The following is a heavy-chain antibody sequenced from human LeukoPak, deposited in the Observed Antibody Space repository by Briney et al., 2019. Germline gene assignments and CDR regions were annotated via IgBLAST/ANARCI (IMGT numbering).Heavy chain of an antibody. CDR3: ASRSVSGQWGYFDY. V-gene: IGHV4-38-2*01. Sequence: PSETLSLTCAVSGFSISMGYYWVWIRQPAGQGLEWIGSIHPSGTTFYNSSLNSRVTMSIDAPKNQFSLRLSLVTAADTAVYFCASRSVSGQWGYFDYWGQGTLVTVSS. CDR1: GFSISMGYY. CDR2: IHPSGTT. J-gene: IGHJ4*02. D-gene: IGHD3-3*01.